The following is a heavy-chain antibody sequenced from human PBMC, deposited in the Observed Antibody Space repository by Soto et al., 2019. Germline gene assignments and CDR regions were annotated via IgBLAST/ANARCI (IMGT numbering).Heavy chain of an antibody. Sequence: QITLKQSGPTLVTPPQPLTLTCTFSGFSLSTSGVGVGWICQPPGKAMEWLALIYWDDAKRYSPSLNSRLTITTDTSKTQVVLTMTNMDPVDTATYYCAHRQGSGSYFAWGQGTLVTVAS. CDR3: AHRQGSGSYFA. CDR2: IYWDDAK. D-gene: IGHD3-10*01. V-gene: IGHV2-5*02. J-gene: IGHJ5*02. CDR1: GFSLSTSGVG.